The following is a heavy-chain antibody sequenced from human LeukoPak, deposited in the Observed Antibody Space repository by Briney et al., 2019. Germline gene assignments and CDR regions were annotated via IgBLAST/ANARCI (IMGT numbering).Heavy chain of an antibody. V-gene: IGHV4-39*01. Sequence: SETLSLTCTVSGGSITSSSFYWGWIRQPPGKGPEWIANIYYSGSTYYNPSLKSRVTRSADTSKSQFSLKLSSVTAADTAVYYCARWVSTPRGYFDYWGQGTLVTVSS. CDR3: ARWVSTPRGYFDY. D-gene: IGHD5/OR15-5a*01. CDR1: GGSITSSSFY. CDR2: IYYSGST. J-gene: IGHJ4*02.